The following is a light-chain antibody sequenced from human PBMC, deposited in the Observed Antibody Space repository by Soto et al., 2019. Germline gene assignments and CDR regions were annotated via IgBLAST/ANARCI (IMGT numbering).Light chain of an antibody. CDR1: SSNIETNF. V-gene: IGLV1-47*01. CDR2: KNN. CDR3: ASWDDSLTDDVV. Sequence: QSILTQPPSASGTPGQTVTISCSGSSSNIETNFVYWYQQVPGTAPKLLIYKNNQRPSGVPARFSGSKSGSSASLTISGLRSEDEADYYCASWDDSLTDDVVFGGGTKLTVL. J-gene: IGLJ2*01.